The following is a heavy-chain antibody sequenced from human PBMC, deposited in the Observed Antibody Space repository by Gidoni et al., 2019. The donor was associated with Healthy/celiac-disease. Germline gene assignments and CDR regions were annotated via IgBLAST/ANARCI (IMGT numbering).Heavy chain of an antibody. CDR1: GFTFSSYG. CDR2: ISYDGSNK. J-gene: IGHJ4*02. Sequence: QVQLVESGGGVVQPGRSLRLSCAASGFTFSSYGMLWVRQAPGKGLPWVAVISYDGSNKYYEDSVKGRFTISRDNSKNTLYLQMSSLRAEDTAVYYCAKGREQWLVNWGQGTLVTVSS. V-gene: IGHV3-30*18. CDR3: AKGREQWLVN. D-gene: IGHD6-19*01.